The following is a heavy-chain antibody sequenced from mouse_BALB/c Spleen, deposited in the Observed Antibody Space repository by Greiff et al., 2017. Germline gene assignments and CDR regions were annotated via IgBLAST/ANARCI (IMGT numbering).Heavy chain of an antibody. CDR3: ARVYGNYVYYYAMDY. CDR1: GYTFSSYW. CDR2: ILPGSGST. V-gene: IGHV1-9*01. D-gene: IGHD2-1*01. Sequence: QVQLKQSGAELMKPGASVKISCKATGYTFSSYWIEWVKQRPGHGLEWIGEILPGSGSTNYNEKFKGKATFTADTSSNTAYMQLSSLTSEDSAVYYCARVYGNYVYYYAMDYWGQGTSVTVSS. J-gene: IGHJ4*01.